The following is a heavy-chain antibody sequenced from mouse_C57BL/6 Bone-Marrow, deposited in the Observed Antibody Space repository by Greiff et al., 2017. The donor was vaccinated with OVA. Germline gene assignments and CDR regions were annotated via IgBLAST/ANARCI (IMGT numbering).Heavy chain of an antibody. CDR3: ARGEGDAMDY. CDR1: GFTFSDYY. CDR2: INYDGSST. J-gene: IGHJ4*01. Sequence: EVHLVDSEGGLVQPGSSMKLSCTASGFTFSDYYMAWVRQVPEKGLEWVANINYDGSSTYYLDSLKSRFIISRDNAKNILYLQMSSLKSEDTATYYCARGEGDAMDYWGQGTSVTVSS. V-gene: IGHV5-16*01.